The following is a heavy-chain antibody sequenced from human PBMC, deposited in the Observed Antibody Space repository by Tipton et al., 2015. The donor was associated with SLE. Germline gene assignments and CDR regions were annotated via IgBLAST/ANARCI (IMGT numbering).Heavy chain of an antibody. CDR1: GFTFSSYS. V-gene: IGHV3-21*01. Sequence: SLRLSCTASGFTFSSYSMNWVRQAPGKGLEWVSSISSSSSYIYYADSVKGRFTISRDNAKNSLYLQMNSLRAEDTAVYYCAMVDYYDSSGANYWGQGTLVTVSS. CDR2: ISSSSSYI. CDR3: AMVDYYDSSGANY. J-gene: IGHJ4*02. D-gene: IGHD3-22*01.